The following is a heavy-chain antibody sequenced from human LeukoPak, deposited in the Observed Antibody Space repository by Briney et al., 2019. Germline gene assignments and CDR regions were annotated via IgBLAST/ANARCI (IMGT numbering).Heavy chain of an antibody. Sequence: PSETPSLTCTVSGGSISSSSYYWGWIRQPPGKGLEWIGSIYYSGSTYYNPSLKSRVTISVDTSKNQFSLKLSSVTAADTAVYYCARVFGGPVSRRFDPWGQGTLVTVSS. CDR1: GGSISSSSYY. D-gene: IGHD4-23*01. CDR3: ARVFGGPVSRRFDP. V-gene: IGHV4-39*07. CDR2: IYYSGST. J-gene: IGHJ5*02.